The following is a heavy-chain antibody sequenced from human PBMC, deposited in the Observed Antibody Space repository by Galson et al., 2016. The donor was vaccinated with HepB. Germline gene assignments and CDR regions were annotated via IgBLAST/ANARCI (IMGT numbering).Heavy chain of an antibody. Sequence: SLRLSCAASGFTVSNNYMIWFSQAPGKVLEWVSLIYSTGTTSYADSVKGRFTISRDSSKSTLYLQMNSLRAEDTAIYYCARDSGKPPPRRGPSSRYWGQGTLVTVSS. D-gene: IGHD1-26*01. CDR1: GFTVSNNY. CDR3: ARDSGKPPPRRGPSSRY. CDR2: IYSTGTT. J-gene: IGHJ4*02. V-gene: IGHV3-53*01.